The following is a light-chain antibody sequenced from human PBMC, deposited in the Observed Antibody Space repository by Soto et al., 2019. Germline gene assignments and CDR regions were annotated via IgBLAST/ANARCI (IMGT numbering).Light chain of an antibody. J-gene: IGLJ1*01. Sequence: SYELTPPPSVSVAPGKTARITCGGNNIGSKSVHWYQKKPGKAPVLVIYYDSDRPSGIPERFSGSNSGKTATLTSSRVEAGDEADYYCQVWDSSSDHYVFGTGTKLTGL. CDR2: YDS. CDR1: NIGSKS. CDR3: QVWDSSSDHYV. V-gene: IGLV3-21*04.